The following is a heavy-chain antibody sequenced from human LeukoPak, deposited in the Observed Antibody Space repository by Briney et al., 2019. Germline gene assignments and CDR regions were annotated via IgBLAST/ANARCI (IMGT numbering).Heavy chain of an antibody. J-gene: IGHJ4*02. Sequence: GGSLRLSCAASGFTFSSYEMNWVRQAPGKGLEWVSYISSSGSTIYYADSVKGRFTISRDNSKNTLYLQMNSLRAEDTAVYYCATLDPTYYDFWSGYPKTNFDYWGQGTLVTVSS. D-gene: IGHD3-3*01. V-gene: IGHV3-48*03. CDR3: ATLDPTYYDFWSGYPKTNFDY. CDR2: ISSSGSTI. CDR1: GFTFSSYE.